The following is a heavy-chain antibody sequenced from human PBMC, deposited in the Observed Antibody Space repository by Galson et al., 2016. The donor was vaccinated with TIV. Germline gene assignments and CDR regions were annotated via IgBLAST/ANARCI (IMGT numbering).Heavy chain of an antibody. J-gene: IGHJ1*01. V-gene: IGHV5-51*03. Sequence: QSGAEVKKPGESLKISCKGSGYSFASYWIGWVRQMPGKGLECMGVIYPGDSDTRYSPSFQGQVTISVDKSSSIAYLQWGSLKASDTAMYYLARLDSRGFQHWGQGTLVTVAS. CDR3: ARLDSRGFQH. D-gene: IGHD3-22*01. CDR2: IYPGDSDT. CDR1: GYSFASYW.